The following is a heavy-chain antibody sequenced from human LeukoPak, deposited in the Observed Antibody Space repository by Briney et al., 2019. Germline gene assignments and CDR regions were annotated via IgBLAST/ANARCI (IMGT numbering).Heavy chain of an antibody. J-gene: IGHJ4*02. CDR3: ERDGSYDFWSGYLNY. CDR2: INPNSGGT. CDR1: GYTFTGYY. D-gene: IGHD3-3*01. Sequence: GASVTVSCKASGYTFTGYYMHWVRQAPGQGLEWMGWINPNSGGTNYAQKFQGRVTMTRDTSISTAYMELSRLRSDDTAVYYCERDGSYDFWSGYLNYWGQGTLVTVSS. V-gene: IGHV1-2*02.